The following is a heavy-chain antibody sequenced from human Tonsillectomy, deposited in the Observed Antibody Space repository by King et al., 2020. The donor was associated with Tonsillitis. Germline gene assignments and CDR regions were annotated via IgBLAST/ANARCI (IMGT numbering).Heavy chain of an antibody. J-gene: IGHJ4*02. Sequence: QVQLVESGGGVVQPGRSLRLSCAASGFAFGSYGMHWVRQAPGKGLEWVAVIWYDGTKKYYADSVKGRFTISRDNSKNTMYLQMNSLSAEDTAVYYCARAPNLDYWGQGTLVTVSS. CDR3: ARAPNLDY. V-gene: IGHV3-33*01. CDR2: IWYDGTKK. CDR1: GFAFGSYG.